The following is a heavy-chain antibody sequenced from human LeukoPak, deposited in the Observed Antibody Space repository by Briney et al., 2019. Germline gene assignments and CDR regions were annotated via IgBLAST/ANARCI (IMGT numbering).Heavy chain of an antibody. D-gene: IGHD1-26*01. V-gene: IGHV3-30*04. CDR2: ISYDGSNK. CDR1: GFTFSSYA. Sequence: SGGSLRLSCAASGFTFSSYAMHWVRQAPGKGLEWVAVISYDGSNKYYADSVKGRFTTSRDNSKNTLYLQMNSLRAEDTAVYYCARSVWELPDYWGQGTLVTVSS. J-gene: IGHJ4*02. CDR3: ARSVWELPDY.